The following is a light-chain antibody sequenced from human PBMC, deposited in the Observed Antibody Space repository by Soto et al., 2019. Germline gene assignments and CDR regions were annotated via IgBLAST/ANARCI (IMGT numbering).Light chain of an antibody. CDR2: DAS. V-gene: IGKV1D-12*01. CDR3: QQAKSFPYT. Sequence: DIQMTQSPSSVSASVGDRVTITCRASQHISKWLAWYQQQPGKAPKLLIHDASTLRSGVPSRFSGSGSGTEFSLTISNVQPEDFVTFYCQQAKSFPYTFGQGTKLEIK. J-gene: IGKJ2*01. CDR1: QHISKW.